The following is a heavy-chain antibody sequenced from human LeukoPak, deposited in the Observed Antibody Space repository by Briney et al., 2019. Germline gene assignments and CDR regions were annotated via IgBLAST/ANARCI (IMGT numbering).Heavy chain of an antibody. J-gene: IGHJ4*02. CDR3: ARDGGDSSGYYYPTYFDY. Sequence: GGSLRLSCAASGFTFSSYSMSWVRQAPGKGLEWVAIIWYDGSNKYYADSVKGRFTISRDNSRNTLYLQMNSLRAEDTAVYYCARDGGDSSGYYYPTYFDYWGQGTLVTVSS. CDR1: GFTFSSYS. D-gene: IGHD3-22*01. CDR2: IWYDGSNK. V-gene: IGHV3-33*08.